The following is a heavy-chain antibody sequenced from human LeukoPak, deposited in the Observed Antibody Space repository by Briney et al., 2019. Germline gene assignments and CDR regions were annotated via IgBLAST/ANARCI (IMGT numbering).Heavy chain of an antibody. CDR2: INTKTGRT. J-gene: IGHJ5*02. Sequence: AASVKVSCKTSGYSFTDYYIHWVRQAAGQGLEWMGWINTKTGRTSSARKFQGWVTMTRDPSITTVYMDMAWLTSDDTAIYFCARADFIDAGPYLIGPWGQGTLVTVSS. CDR1: GYSFTDYY. CDR3: ARADFIDAGPYLIGP. V-gene: IGHV1-2*04. D-gene: IGHD3-3*01.